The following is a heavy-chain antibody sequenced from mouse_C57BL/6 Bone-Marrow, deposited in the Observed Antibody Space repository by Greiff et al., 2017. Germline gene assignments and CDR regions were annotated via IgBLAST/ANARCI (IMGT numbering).Heavy chain of an antibody. V-gene: IGHV1-50*01. CDR3: ASWVYAMDY. CDR2: IDPSASST. Sequence: QVQLQQPGAELVKPGASVKLSCKASGYTFTSYWMPWVKQRPGQGLEWIGEIDPSASSTNYTPKFKGKATLTVDTSSSTAYMQLSSLTSEYSAVYYCASWVYAMDYWGQGTSVTVSS. CDR1: GYTFTSYW. J-gene: IGHJ4*01. D-gene: IGHD4-1*01.